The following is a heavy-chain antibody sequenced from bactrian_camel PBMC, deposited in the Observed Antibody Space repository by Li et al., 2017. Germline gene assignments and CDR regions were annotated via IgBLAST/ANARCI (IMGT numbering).Heavy chain of an antibody. CDR1: GFTSSFYY. J-gene: IGHJ6*01. Sequence: VQLVESGGGLVQPGGSLRLSCVVSGFTSSFYYMSWVRQAPGKGLEWVSSIYNQNKYTYYTDAVKGRFTISRDNLQMSSLKSEDTGLYYCATVGPAVFGLWGQGTQVTVS. CDR3: ATVGPAVFGL. V-gene: IGHV3-2*01. CDR2: IYNQNKYT.